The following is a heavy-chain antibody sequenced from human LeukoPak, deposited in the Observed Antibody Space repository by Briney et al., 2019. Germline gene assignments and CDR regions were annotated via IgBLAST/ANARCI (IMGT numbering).Heavy chain of an antibody. D-gene: IGHD5-24*01. Sequence: PGGSLRLSCAASGFTFSSYWMSWVRQAPGKGLEWVANIKQDGSDKYYVDSLKGRFTISRDNAKNSVYLQMNSLRAEDTAVYYCASGGGYNSLYYWGQGTLVTVSS. J-gene: IGHJ4*02. CDR2: IKQDGSDK. V-gene: IGHV3-7*01. CDR1: GFTFSSYW. CDR3: ASGGGYNSLYY.